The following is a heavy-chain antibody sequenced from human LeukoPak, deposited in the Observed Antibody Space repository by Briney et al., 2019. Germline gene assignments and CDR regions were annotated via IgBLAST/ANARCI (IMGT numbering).Heavy chain of an antibody. Sequence: GGSLRLSCAASGFTFSNSAMNWVRQAPGKGLEWVAAISGSGGSTYYADSVKGRFTVFRDNSKNTLYVQMNSLRAEDAAMYYCAKEVGDYYSYMNVWGKGTTVTVSS. J-gene: IGHJ6*03. V-gene: IGHV3-23*01. CDR1: GFTFSNSA. D-gene: IGHD1-26*01. CDR2: ISGSGGST. CDR3: AKEVGDYYSYMNV.